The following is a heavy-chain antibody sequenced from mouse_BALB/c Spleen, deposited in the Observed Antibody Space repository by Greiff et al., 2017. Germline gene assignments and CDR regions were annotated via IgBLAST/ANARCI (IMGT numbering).Heavy chain of an antibody. CDR1: GFTFSSYA. CDR3: ARGYYYGSSPDY. CDR2: ISSGGST. Sequence: EVKLVESGGGLVKPGGSLKLSCAASGFTFSSYAMSWVRQTPEKRLEWVASISSGGSTYYPDSVKGRFTISRDNARNILYLQMSSLRSEDTAMYYCARGYYYGSSPDYWGQGTTLTVSS. V-gene: IGHV5-6-5*01. D-gene: IGHD1-1*01. J-gene: IGHJ2*01.